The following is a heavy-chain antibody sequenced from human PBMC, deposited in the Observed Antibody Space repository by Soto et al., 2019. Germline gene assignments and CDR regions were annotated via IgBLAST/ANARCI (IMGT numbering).Heavy chain of an antibody. Sequence: QVQLVQSGAEVKKPGSSVKVSCKASGGTFSSYAISWVRQAPGQGLEWMGGIIPIFGTANYAQKFQCRVTITADKATSTAYMELSSLRSEDTAVYYCASQEGHVGATTRFFQHWGQGTLVTVSS. D-gene: IGHD1-26*01. CDR1: GGTFSSYA. V-gene: IGHV1-69*06. CDR2: IIPIFGTA. J-gene: IGHJ1*01. CDR3: ASQEGHVGATTRFFQH.